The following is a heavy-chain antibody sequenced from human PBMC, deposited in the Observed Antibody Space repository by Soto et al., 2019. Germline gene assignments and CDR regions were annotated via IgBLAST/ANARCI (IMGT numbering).Heavy chain of an antibody. V-gene: IGHV4-30-2*01. D-gene: IGHD2-15*01. Sequence: SETLSLTCAVSGGSISSGGYSWSWIRQPPGKGLEWIGYIYHSGSTYYNPSLKSRVTISVDRSKNQFSLKLSSVTAADTAVYYCARVWGYCSGGSCPAPIWGQGTLVTVSS. CDR2: IYHSGST. CDR3: ARVWGYCSGGSCPAPI. J-gene: IGHJ4*02. CDR1: GGSISSGGYS.